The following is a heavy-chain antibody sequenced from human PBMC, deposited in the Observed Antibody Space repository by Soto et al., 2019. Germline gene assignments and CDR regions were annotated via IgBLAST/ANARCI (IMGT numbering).Heavy chain of an antibody. Sequence: EVQLVESGGGLVQPGGSLRLSCAASGFTVSNKYMSWVRQAPGKGLEWVSLIKSGGSICYADSVKARFTISRNNAENTLYLQKRTRVVEDTAVFYCTRDDVHWSGGSWYGIPMDVGGIGSTVTVTS. CDR1: GFTVSNKY. V-gene: IGHV3-66*01. D-gene: IGHD2-15*01. CDR2: IKSGGSI. J-gene: IGHJ6*03. CDR3: TRDDVHWSGGSWYGIPMDV.